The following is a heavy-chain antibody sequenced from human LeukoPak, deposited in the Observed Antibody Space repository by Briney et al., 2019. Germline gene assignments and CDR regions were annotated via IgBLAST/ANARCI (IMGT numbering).Heavy chain of an antibody. D-gene: IGHD6-13*01. CDR2: IIPIFGTA. J-gene: IGHJ4*02. Sequence: ASVKVSCKASGGTFSSYAISWVRQAPGRGLEWMGGIIPIFGTANYAQKFQGRVTITTDESTSTAYMELSSLRSEDTAVYYCARGQEEQQLVLWGQGTLVTVSS. V-gene: IGHV1-69*05. CDR3: ARGQEEQQLVL. CDR1: GGTFSSYA.